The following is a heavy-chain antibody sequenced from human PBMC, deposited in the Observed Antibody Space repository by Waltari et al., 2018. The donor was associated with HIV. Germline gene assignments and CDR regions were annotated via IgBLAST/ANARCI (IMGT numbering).Heavy chain of an antibody. J-gene: IGHJ3*02. Sequence: QVTLKESGPALVKPTQTLTLTCTFSGFSLSTSGMRVSWIRQPPGKALEWLARIDWDDDKFYSTSLKTRLTISKDTSKNQVVLTMTNMDPVDTATYYCARLTYYYGSGSSRHDAFDIWGQGTMVTVSS. D-gene: IGHD3-10*01. CDR2: IDWDDDK. CDR1: GFSLSTSGMR. CDR3: ARLTYYYGSGSSRHDAFDI. V-gene: IGHV2-70*04.